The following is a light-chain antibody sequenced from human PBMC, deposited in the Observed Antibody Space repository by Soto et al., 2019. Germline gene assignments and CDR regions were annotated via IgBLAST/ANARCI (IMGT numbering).Light chain of an antibody. Sequence: QSALTQPRSVSGSPGQSVTISCTGTSSDVGGYNYVSWYQQHPGQAPKLMIYDVSKRPSGVPDRFSGSKSGNTASLTISGLQAEDEADYYCCSYAGSFYVFVNGTKLTVL. CDR2: DVS. J-gene: IGLJ1*01. CDR1: SSDVGGYNY. CDR3: CSYAGSFYV. V-gene: IGLV2-11*01.